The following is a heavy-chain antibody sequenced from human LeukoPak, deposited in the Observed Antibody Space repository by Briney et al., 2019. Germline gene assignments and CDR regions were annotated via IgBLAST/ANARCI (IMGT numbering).Heavy chain of an antibody. D-gene: IGHD2-2*01. J-gene: IGHJ6*03. CDR1: GFTFSSYS. CDR2: ISSGSSYI. CDR3: ARDGPSCSSTSCTPYYCYYYYMDV. Sequence: GGSLRLSCAASGFTFSSYSMNWVCQAPGKGLEWVSSISSGSSYIYYADSVKGRFTISRDNAKNSLYLQMNSLRAEDTAVYYYARDGPSCSSTSCTPYYCYYYYMDVWGKGTTVTVSS. V-gene: IGHV3-21*01.